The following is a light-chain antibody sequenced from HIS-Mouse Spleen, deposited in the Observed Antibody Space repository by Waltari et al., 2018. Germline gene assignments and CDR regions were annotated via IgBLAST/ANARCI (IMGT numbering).Light chain of an antibody. CDR2: EDS. CDR1: ALPKKY. J-gene: IGLJ2*01. V-gene: IGLV3-10*01. CDR3: YSTDSSGNHRV. Sequence: SYELTQPPSLSVSPVQTARITSPGDALPKKYAYCYQQHSGQAPVLVIYEDSKRPSGIPERFSGSSSGTMATLTISGAQVEDEADYYCYSTDSSGNHRVFGGGTKLTVL.